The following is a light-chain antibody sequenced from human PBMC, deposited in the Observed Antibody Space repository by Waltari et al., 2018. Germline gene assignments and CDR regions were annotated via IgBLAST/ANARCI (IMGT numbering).Light chain of an antibody. J-gene: IGLJ2*01. CDR3: AAWDYSLDGHVL. CDR1: NSNVGSNS. CDR2: RNN. Sequence: QSVLTQPPSESGTPGQRVTISCSGSNSNVGSNSVNWYQQVPGTAPKLHIYRNNQRPSGVPDRFSGSKSGTSASLAISGLQSEDEADYYCAAWDYSLDGHVLFGGGTKLTVL. V-gene: IGLV1-44*01.